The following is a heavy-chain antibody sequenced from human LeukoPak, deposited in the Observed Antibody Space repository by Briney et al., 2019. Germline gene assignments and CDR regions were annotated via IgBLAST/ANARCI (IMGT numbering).Heavy chain of an antibody. J-gene: IGHJ4*02. Sequence: GGSLRLSCAASGFTFSSYAMSWVRQAPGKGLEWVSAISGSGGSTYYADSVKGRFTVSRDNSKNTLYLQMNSLRAEDTAVYYCAKESVVRYFDWSYSGEFDYWGQGTLVTVSS. CDR1: GFTFSSYA. V-gene: IGHV3-23*01. D-gene: IGHD3-9*01. CDR2: ISGSGGST. CDR3: AKESVVRYFDWSYSGEFDY.